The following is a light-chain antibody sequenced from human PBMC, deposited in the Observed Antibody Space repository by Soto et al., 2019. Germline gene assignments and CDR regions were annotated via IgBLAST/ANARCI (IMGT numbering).Light chain of an antibody. V-gene: IGKV1-5*03. CDR3: QHYNSYSEA. J-gene: IGKJ1*01. CDR2: KAS. Sequence: MQMTECPSSLSTSVGYRGTIACRASQTISSWLAWYQQKPGKAPKLLIYKASTLKSGVPSRFSGSGSGTEFTLTISSLQPDDFATYYCQHYNSYSEAFGQGTKVDVK. CDR1: QTISSW.